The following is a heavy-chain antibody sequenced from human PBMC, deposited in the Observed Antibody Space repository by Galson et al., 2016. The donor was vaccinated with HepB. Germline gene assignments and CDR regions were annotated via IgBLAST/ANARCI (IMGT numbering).Heavy chain of an antibody. CDR2: IKQDGSEK. Sequence: SLRLSCAASGFTFTSYWMSWARQPPGKGLEWVANIKQDGSEKNYVDSVKGRFTISRDNSKNTPFLQMNSLRAEDTAVYYCAKEPAPVGSYGVYYYYGMDVWGQGTTVTVSS. D-gene: IGHD1-26*01. CDR1: GFTFTSYW. CDR3: AKEPAPVGSYGVYYYYGMDV. V-gene: IGHV3-7*01. J-gene: IGHJ6*02.